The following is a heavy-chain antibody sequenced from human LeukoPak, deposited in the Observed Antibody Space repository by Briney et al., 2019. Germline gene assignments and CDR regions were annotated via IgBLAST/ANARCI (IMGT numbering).Heavy chain of an antibody. CDR2: INHSGST. CDR3: ARIKRITMIVVVISDAFDI. Sequence: SSETLSLTCAVYGGSFSGYYWSWIRQPPGKGLEWIGEINHSGSTNYNPSLKSRVTISVDTSKNQFSLKLSSVTAADTAVYYCARIKRITMIVVVISDAFDIWGQGTMVTVSS. V-gene: IGHV4-34*01. D-gene: IGHD3-22*01. J-gene: IGHJ3*02. CDR1: GGSFSGYY.